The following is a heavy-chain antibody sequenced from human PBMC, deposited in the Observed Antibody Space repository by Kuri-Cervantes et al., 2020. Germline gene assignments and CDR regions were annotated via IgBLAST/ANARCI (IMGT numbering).Heavy chain of an antibody. J-gene: IGHJ4*02. Sequence: ASVKVSCKASGYTFTGYYIHWVRQAPGQGLEWMGWISAYNGDTNYAQKLQGRVTMTTDTSTSTAYMEVRSLRSDDTAVYYCARDGVYHYDYWGQGTLVTVSS. CDR2: ISAYNGDT. CDR1: GYTFTGYY. CDR3: ARDGVYHYDY. D-gene: IGHD2-8*01. V-gene: IGHV1-18*01.